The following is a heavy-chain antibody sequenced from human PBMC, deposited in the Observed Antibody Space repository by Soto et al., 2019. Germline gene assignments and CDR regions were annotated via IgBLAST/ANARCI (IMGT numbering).Heavy chain of an antibody. CDR1: GGSISTYY. CDR2: IYYTGST. J-gene: IGHJ6*02. CDR3: VRDSQYCFGGYCYSDFYGMDV. V-gene: IGHV4-59*01. Sequence: SETLSLTCTVSGGSISTYYWTWIRQPPGKGLEWIGYIYYTGSTKYNPSLKSRVNMSLDTPKPQFSQKLSSVTDEDTAVFFCVRDSQYCFGGYCYSDFYGMDVWGLGTTVTVS. D-gene: IGHD2-21*02.